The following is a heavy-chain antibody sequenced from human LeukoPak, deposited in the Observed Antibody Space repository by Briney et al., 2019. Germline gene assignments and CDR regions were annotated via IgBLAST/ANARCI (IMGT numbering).Heavy chain of an antibody. J-gene: IGHJ4*02. Sequence: SETLSLTCTVSGGSISSYYWSWIRQPPGKGLEWTGYIYYSGSTNYNPSLKSRVTISVATSKNKFSLMLRSVTAADTAVYYCAGGGDYDITLDYWGQGTLVTVSS. CDR1: GGSISSYY. CDR3: AGGGDYDITLDY. CDR2: IYYSGST. V-gene: IGHV4-59*01. D-gene: IGHD3-9*01.